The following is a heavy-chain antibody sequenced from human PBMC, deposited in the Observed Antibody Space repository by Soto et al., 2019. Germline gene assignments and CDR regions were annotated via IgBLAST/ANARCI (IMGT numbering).Heavy chain of an antibody. D-gene: IGHD4-4*01. Sequence: PGGSLRLSCAASGFTVSSNYMSWVRQAPGKGLEWVSVIYSGGSTYYADSVKGRFTISRDNSKNTLYLQMNSLRAEDTAVYYCAKDIGNSYFDYWGQGTLVTVSS. J-gene: IGHJ4*02. V-gene: IGHV3-66*01. CDR3: AKDIGNSYFDY. CDR1: GFTVSSNY. CDR2: IYSGGST.